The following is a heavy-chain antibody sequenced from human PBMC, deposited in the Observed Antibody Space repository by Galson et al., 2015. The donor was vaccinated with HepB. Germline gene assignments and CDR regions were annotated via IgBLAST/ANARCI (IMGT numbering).Heavy chain of an antibody. CDR2: ISADNGNT. V-gene: IGHV1-18*01. CDR1: GYTFAEYG. Sequence: SVKVSCKASGYTFAEYGITWVRQAPGQGLEWMGWISADNGNTKYAQNLQARVIMTTDTSTTTAYMELRSLRSDDTAVYYCARATNYDFWSGYSYYFYMDVWGKGTTLTVSS. J-gene: IGHJ6*03. CDR3: ARATNYDFWSGYSYYFYMDV. D-gene: IGHD3-3*01.